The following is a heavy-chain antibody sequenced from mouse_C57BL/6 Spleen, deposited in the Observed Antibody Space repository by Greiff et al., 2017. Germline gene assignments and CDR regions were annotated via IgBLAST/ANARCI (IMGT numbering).Heavy chain of an antibody. J-gene: IGHJ2*01. CDR1: GYAFSSSW. V-gene: IGHV1-82*01. D-gene: IGHD2-2*01. CDR3: ARWLPPFDY. CDR2: IYPGDGDT. Sequence: VQLVESGPELVKPGASVKISCKASGYAFSSSWMNWVKQRPGKGLEWIGRIYPGDGDTNYNGKFKGKATLTADKSSSTAYMQLSSLTSEDSAVYFCARWLPPFDYWGQGTTLTVSS.